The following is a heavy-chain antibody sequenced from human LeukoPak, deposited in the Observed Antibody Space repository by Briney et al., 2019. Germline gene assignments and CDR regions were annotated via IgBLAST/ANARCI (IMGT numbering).Heavy chain of an antibody. D-gene: IGHD1-26*01. J-gene: IGHJ3*02. CDR1: GGSISSYY. CDR2: IYGSGGA. V-gene: IGHV4-4*07. CDR3: ARGLVGATWNAFDI. Sequence: SETLSLTCAVSGGSISSYYWSWIRQPAGKGLELIGCIYGSGGANYNPSLKSRVAMSVDTSKNQFSLNLSSVTAADTAVYYCARGLVGATWNAFDIWGQGKMVTVSS.